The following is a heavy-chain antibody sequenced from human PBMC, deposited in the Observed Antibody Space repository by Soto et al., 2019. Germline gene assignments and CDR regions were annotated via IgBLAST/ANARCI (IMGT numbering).Heavy chain of an antibody. D-gene: IGHD1-1*01. CDR1: GVTFNLDD. V-gene: IGHV3-23*01. CDR2: ISASGCSE. CDR3: AKDRYPFDP. J-gene: IGHJ5*02. Sequence: GGSLRLSCEAAGVTFNLDDMSWVRQAPGKGLEWIAYISASGCSENYSDSVKGRFTISRDNSKNTLYLQINSLRAEDTAVYYCAKDRYPFDPWGQGTLVTVSS.